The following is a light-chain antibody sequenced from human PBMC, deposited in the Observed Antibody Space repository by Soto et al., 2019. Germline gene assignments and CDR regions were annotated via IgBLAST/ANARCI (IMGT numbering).Light chain of an antibody. Sequence: EILMTQSPATLSVSPGERATLSCRASQSVSSNLAWYQQKPGQAPRLLIYGASTRATGIPARFSGSGSGTEFTLTISSLQSEDFAVYYCQQYDNWPPYTFGQGTKLETK. J-gene: IGKJ2*01. V-gene: IGKV3-15*01. CDR3: QQYDNWPPYT. CDR2: GAS. CDR1: QSVSSN.